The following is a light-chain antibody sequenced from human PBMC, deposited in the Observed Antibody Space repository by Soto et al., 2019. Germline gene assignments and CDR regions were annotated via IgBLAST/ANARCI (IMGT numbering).Light chain of an antibody. V-gene: IGLV1-47*02. Sequence: QTVVTQPPSASGTPGQTVTITCTGSSSNIGSNYVYWYQHLPGTAPKLLIFSDNERPSGVPERFSGSKSGTSASLAISGLRSEDEADYYCCSHAGSSTYLFGTGTKLTVL. CDR2: SDN. J-gene: IGLJ1*01. CDR3: CSHAGSSTYL. CDR1: SSNIGSNY.